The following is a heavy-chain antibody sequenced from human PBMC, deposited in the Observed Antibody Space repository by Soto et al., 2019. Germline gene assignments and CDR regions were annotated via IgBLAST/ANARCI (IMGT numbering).Heavy chain of an antibody. Sequence: QVQQVQSGAEVKRPGASAKVSCKASGYTFTSYGFSWVRQAPGQGLEWTGWISAYDGSTNYAQKFQGRVTMTTDTSTSTAYMELKSLRSDDTAVYYCARHNSQWPNWFDPWGQGTLVTVSS. D-gene: IGHD1-1*01. V-gene: IGHV1-18*01. CDR3: ARHNSQWPNWFDP. CDR1: GYTFTSYG. CDR2: ISAYDGST. J-gene: IGHJ5*02.